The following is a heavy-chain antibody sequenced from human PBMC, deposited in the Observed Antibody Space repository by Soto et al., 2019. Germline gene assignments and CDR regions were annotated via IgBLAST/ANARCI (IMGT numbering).Heavy chain of an antibody. CDR2: IYYSGST. V-gene: IGHV4-61*08. CDR1: GGPRSSADEY. D-gene: IGHD5-12*01. J-gene: IGHJ5*02. Sequence: SQTLRRPWTVSGGPRSSADEYWSCNHKTTGKGREWIAYIYYSGSTNSTPSLKSRVTISVDTSKNQFSLKLSSVTAADTAVYYCASLGVGMATTNWFDPWGQGTLVTVSS. CDR3: ASLGVGMATTNWFDP.